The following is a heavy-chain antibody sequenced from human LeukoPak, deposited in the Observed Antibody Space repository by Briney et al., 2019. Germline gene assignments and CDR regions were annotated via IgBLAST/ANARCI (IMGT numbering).Heavy chain of an antibody. D-gene: IGHD3-10*01. CDR3: AREDGSGSSYDY. V-gene: IGHV1-3*01. Sequence: ASVKVSCKASGYTFPSYFMHWVRQAPGQGLEWMGWINAGNGNTKYSQKFQGRVTITRDTSASTAYMELSSLRSEDTAVYYCAREDGSGSSYDYWGQGTLVTVSS. J-gene: IGHJ4*02. CDR2: INAGNGNT. CDR1: GYTFPSYF.